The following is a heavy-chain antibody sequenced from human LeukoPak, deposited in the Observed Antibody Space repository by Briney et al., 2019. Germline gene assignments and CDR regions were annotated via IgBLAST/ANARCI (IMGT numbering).Heavy chain of an antibody. D-gene: IGHD2-2*01. CDR2: IRYDGSNK. V-gene: IGHV3-30*02. Sequence: GGSLRLSCAASGFTFSSYGMHWVRQAPGKGLEWVAFIRYDGSNKYYADSVKGRFTISRDNSKNTLYLQMNSLRAEDTAVYYCARDFSPLYCSSTSCYRYYYMDVWGKGTTVTVSS. J-gene: IGHJ6*03. CDR1: GFTFSSYG. CDR3: ARDFSPLYCSSTSCYRYYYMDV.